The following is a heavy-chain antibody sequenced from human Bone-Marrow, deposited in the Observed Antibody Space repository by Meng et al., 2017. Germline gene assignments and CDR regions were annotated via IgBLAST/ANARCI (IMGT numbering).Heavy chain of an antibody. J-gene: IGHJ4*02. V-gene: IGHV3-33*01. CDR1: GFTFSSYG. CDR2: IWYDGSNK. CDR3: ARDRGLAVAGLIDY. D-gene: IGHD6-19*01. Sequence: GGSLRLSCAASGFTFSSYGMHWVRQAPGKGLEWVAVIWYDGSNKYYADSVKGRFTISRDNSKNTLYLQMNSLRAEDTAVYYCARDRGLAVAGLIDYWGQGTLVTVSS.